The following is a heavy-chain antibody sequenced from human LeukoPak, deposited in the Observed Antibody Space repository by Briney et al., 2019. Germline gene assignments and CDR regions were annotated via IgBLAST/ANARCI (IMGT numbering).Heavy chain of an antibody. D-gene: IGHD6-13*01. J-gene: IGHJ4*02. CDR1: GFTFRGYA. Sequence: GGSLRLSCAGSGFTFRGYAMSWVRQAPGKGLEWVSVISGSSGTLHYADSVKGRFTISRDNSKNTLYLQMNSLRAEDTAVYYCARSIAAAGPYDYWGQGTLVTVSS. V-gene: IGHV3-23*01. CDR3: ARSIAAAGPYDY. CDR2: ISGSSGTL.